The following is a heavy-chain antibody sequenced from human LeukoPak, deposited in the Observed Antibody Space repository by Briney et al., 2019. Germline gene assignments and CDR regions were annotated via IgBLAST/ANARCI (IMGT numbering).Heavy chain of an antibody. D-gene: IGHD4-17*01. CDR2: ISSSSSYI. J-gene: IGHJ4*02. Sequence: PGGSLRPSCAASGVTFSSYSMNWVRQAPGKGLEGVSSISSSSSYIYYADSVKGRFTISRDNAKNSLYLQMNSLRAEDTAVYYCARDRVHDYGDYHFDYWGQGTLVTVPS. CDR1: GVTFSSYS. CDR3: ARDRVHDYGDYHFDY. V-gene: IGHV3-21*01.